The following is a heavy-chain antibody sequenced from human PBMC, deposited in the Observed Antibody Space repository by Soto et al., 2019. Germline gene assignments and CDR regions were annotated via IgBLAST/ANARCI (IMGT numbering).Heavy chain of an antibody. CDR3: ARRSVTTGNWFDP. Sequence: PSETLSLTCSVSGGSIXSSSYYWGWIRQPPGKGLEWIGSIYYSGSTYYSPSLKSRVTISVDTSKNQCSLKLSSVTAADSAVYYCARRSVTTGNWFDPWGQGTLVTVSS. J-gene: IGHJ5*02. CDR1: GGSIXSSSYY. CDR2: IYYSGST. D-gene: IGHD4-17*01. V-gene: IGHV4-39*01.